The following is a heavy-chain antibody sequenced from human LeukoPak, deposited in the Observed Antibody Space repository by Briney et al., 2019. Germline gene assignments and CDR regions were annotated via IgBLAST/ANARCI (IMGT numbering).Heavy chain of an antibody. Sequence: ASVKVSCKASGYPFTPYAMYWVRPAPGQKLEWMGWINVDNGDTRYSQKLQGRDTVTGDTAPSTTYMDLSSLRSEDTAVYDCASDAFDIWGQGTMVTV. J-gene: IGHJ3*02. V-gene: IGHV1-3*01. CDR1: GYPFTPYA. CDR3: ASDAFDI. CDR2: INVDNGDT.